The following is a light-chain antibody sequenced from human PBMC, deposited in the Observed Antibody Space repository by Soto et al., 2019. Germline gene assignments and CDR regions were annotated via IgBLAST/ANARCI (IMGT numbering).Light chain of an antibody. V-gene: IGKV3-15*01. CDR1: QSVRNN. Sequence: VMTQSPATLSVSPGERATLSCRASQSVRNNLAWYQQKPGQAPRLLIYGASTRATGIPARFSGSGSGTEFTLTISSLQSEDFAVYYCQQYNDWPMYTFGQGTKVEIK. J-gene: IGKJ2*01. CDR2: GAS. CDR3: QQYNDWPMYT.